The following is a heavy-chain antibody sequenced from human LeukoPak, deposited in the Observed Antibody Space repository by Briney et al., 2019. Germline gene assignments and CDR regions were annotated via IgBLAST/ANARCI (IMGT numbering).Heavy chain of an antibody. CDR2: FDPEDGET. V-gene: IGHV1-24*01. Sequence: ASVKVPCKVSGYTLTELSMHWVRQAPGKGLEWMGGFDPEDGETVYAQKFQGRVTMTEDTSTDTAYMGLSSLRSEDTAVYYCATVVYGSRFDYWGQGTLVTVSS. D-gene: IGHD3-10*01. J-gene: IGHJ4*02. CDR1: GYTLTELS. CDR3: ATVVYGSRFDY.